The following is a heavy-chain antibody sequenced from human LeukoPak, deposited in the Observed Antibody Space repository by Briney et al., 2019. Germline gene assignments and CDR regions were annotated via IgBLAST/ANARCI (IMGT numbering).Heavy chain of an antibody. Sequence: ASVKVSCKASGYTFTSYYMHWVRQAPGQGLEWMGIINPSGGSTSYAQKFQGRVTMTRDTSTSTAYMELRSLRSDDTAVYYCARAGGYYDSSGYYFSEYFQHWGQGTLVTVSS. J-gene: IGHJ1*01. CDR2: INPSGGST. CDR1: GYTFTSYY. CDR3: ARAGGYYDSSGYYFSEYFQH. D-gene: IGHD3-22*01. V-gene: IGHV1-46*01.